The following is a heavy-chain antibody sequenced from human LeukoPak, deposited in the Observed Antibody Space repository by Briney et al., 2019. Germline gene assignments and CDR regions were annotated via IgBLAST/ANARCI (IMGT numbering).Heavy chain of an antibody. V-gene: IGHV3-48*03. J-gene: IGHJ4*02. CDR1: GFTFSSYE. Sequence: GGSLRLACAASGFTFSSYEMNWVRQAPGQGLEWVSCISSSASTIYYADSVKGRFTLTRDNAKNSLYLQMNSLRAEDTAVYYCARDFGHWELNGGYYFDYWGQGTLVTVSS. CDR2: ISSSASTI. CDR3: ARDFGHWELNGGYYFDY. D-gene: IGHD1-7*01.